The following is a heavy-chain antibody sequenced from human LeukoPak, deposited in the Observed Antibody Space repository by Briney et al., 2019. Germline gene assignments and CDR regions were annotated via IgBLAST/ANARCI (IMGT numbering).Heavy chain of an antibody. Sequence: QPGGSLRLSCAASGFTFSSYGMHWVRQAPGKGLEWVAFIRYDGSNKYYADSVKGRFTISRDNSKNTLYLQMNSLRAEDTAVYYCAKDREQWLPTYFDYWGQGTLVTVSS. D-gene: IGHD6-19*01. CDR1: GFTFSSYG. J-gene: IGHJ4*02. CDR3: AKDREQWLPTYFDY. CDR2: IRYDGSNK. V-gene: IGHV3-30*02.